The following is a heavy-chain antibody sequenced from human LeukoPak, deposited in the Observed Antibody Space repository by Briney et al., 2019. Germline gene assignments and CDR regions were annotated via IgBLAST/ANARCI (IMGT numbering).Heavy chain of an antibody. D-gene: IGHD3-10*01. CDR1: GGSFSGYY. V-gene: IGHV4-34*01. Sequence: SETLSLTCAVYGGSFSGYYWSWIRQPPGKGLEGIGEINHSGSTNYNPSLKSRVTISVDTSKNQFSLKLSSVTAADTAVYYCARGGTRGVIPAYYFDYWGQGTLVTVSS. J-gene: IGHJ4*02. CDR3: ARGGTRGVIPAYYFDY. CDR2: INHSGST.